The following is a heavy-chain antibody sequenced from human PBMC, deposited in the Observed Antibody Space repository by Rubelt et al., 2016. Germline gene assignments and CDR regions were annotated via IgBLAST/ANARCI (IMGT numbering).Heavy chain of an antibody. CDR3: VRQDTIWRGDY. D-gene: IGHD3-3*01. V-gene: IGHV4-34*01. CDR1: GGSFSGYY. CDR2: INHSGST. Sequence: QVQLQQWGAGLLKPSETLSLTCAVYGGSFSGYYWSWIRQPPGKGLEWIGEINHSGSTNYNPSLKSRVTISIDRSKNQVSLMVTSVTAADTALYYCVRQDTIWRGDYWGQGTLVAVSS. J-gene: IGHJ4*02.